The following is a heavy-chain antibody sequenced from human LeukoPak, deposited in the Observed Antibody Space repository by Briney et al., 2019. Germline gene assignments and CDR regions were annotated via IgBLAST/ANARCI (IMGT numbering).Heavy chain of an antibody. CDR1: GFTVDDYV. Sequence: PGGSLRLSCAASGFTVDDYVMSWVRQAPGKGLEWVSGINWNGGTTDYADSVKGRFTISRDNDRNSLYLQMNSLRAEDTALYYCARASTGTPGGYYYYHLDVWGKGTTVSVSS. D-gene: IGHD2-8*02. CDR2: INWNGGTT. V-gene: IGHV3-20*04. CDR3: ARASTGTPGGYYYYHLDV. J-gene: IGHJ6*03.